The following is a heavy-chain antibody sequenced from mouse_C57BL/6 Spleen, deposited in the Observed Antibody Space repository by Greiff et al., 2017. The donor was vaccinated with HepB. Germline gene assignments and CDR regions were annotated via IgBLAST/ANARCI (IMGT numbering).Heavy chain of an antibody. J-gene: IGHJ3*01. V-gene: IGHV1-69*01. CDR2: IDPSDSYT. CDR1: GYTFTSYW. CDR3: ARREYYYGSSWFAY. D-gene: IGHD1-1*01. Sequence: VQLQQPGAELVMPGASVKLSCKASGYTFTSYWMHWVKQRPGQGLEWIGEIDPSDSYTNYNQKFKGKSTLTVDKSSSTAYMQLSSLTSEDSAVYYCARREYYYGSSWFAYWGQGTLVTVSA.